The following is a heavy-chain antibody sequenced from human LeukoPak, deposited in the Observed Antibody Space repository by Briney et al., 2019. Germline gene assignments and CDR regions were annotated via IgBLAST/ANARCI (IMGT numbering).Heavy chain of an antibody. Sequence: SETLSLTCTVSGYSISSGYYWGWIRQPPGKGLEWLGSIYHSGSTYYNPSLKSRVTISVDTSKNQFSLKLSSVTAADTAVYYCASYKITTKDYYDNSGYYSGWGQGTLVTVSS. CDR1: GYSISSGYY. V-gene: IGHV4-38-2*02. J-gene: IGHJ4*02. CDR2: IYHSGST. D-gene: IGHD3-22*01. CDR3: ASYKITTKDYYDNSGYYSG.